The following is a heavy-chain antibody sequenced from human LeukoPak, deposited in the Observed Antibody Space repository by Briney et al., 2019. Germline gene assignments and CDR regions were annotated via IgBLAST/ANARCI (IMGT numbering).Heavy chain of an antibody. J-gene: IGHJ4*02. CDR2: INPNSGGT. V-gene: IGHV1-2*04. D-gene: IGHD6-13*01. CDR1: GYTFTSYG. Sequence: GASVKVSCKASGYTFTSYGISWVRQAPGQGLEWMGWINPNSGGTNYAQKFQGWVTMTRDTSISTAYMELSRLRSDDTAVYYCARGDEAAADYWGQGTLVTVSS. CDR3: ARGDEAAADY.